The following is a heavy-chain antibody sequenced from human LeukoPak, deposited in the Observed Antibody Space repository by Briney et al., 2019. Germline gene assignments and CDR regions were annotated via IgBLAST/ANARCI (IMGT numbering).Heavy chain of an antibody. CDR1: GFSLSSVPAG. V-gene: IGHV2-5*01. CDR2: IYWNDDK. Sequence: SGPTLVKPTQTLTLTCTCSGFSLSSVPAGVGWIRQPSGKALEWLAVIYWNDDKRYNPFLNSRLTVTKDTSKNQVVLAVTNMDPVDAGTYYCAHRRDYNGDWDGGSFHFWGQGTLVTVSS. CDR3: AHRRDYNGDWDGGSFHF. J-gene: IGHJ4*02. D-gene: IGHD2-21*02.